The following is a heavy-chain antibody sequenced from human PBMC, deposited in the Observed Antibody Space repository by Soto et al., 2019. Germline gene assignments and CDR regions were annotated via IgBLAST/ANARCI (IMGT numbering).Heavy chain of an antibody. D-gene: IGHD2-15*01. Sequence: SETLSLTCTVSGGSISSGDYYWSWIRQPPGKGLEWIGYIYYSGSTYYNPSLKSRVTISVDTSKDQFSLKLSSVTAADTAVYYCARDTIGYCIGGSCYSIGGFDPWGQGTLVNVSS. V-gene: IGHV4-30-4*01. CDR2: IYYSGST. J-gene: IGHJ5*02. CDR1: GGSISSGDYY. CDR3: ARDTIGYCIGGSCYSIGGFDP.